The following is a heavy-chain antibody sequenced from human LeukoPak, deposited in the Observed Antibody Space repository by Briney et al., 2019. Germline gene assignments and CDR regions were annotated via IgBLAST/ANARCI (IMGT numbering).Heavy chain of an antibody. CDR2: IYTSGST. Sequence: PSETLSLTCTVSGGSISSGSYYWSWIRQPAGTGLEWIGRIYTSGSTNYNPSLKSRVTISVDTSKNQFSLKLSSVTAADTAVYYCARDLYGGTSATFDYWGQGTLVTVSS. CDR1: GGSISSGSYY. J-gene: IGHJ4*02. D-gene: IGHD4-23*01. CDR3: ARDLYGGTSATFDY. V-gene: IGHV4-61*02.